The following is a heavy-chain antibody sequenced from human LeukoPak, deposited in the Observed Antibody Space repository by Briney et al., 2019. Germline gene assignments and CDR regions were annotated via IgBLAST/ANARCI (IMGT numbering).Heavy chain of an antibody. CDR2: IYYSGST. CDR3: ARERGLIAGGHIDY. CDR1: GGSISISSYY. V-gene: IGHV4-39*07. J-gene: IGHJ4*02. Sequence: PSETLSLTCTVSGGSISISSYYWGWIRQPPGKGLEWIGSIYYSGSTYYNPSLKSRVTISVDTSKNQFSLKLSSVTAADTAVYYCARERGLIAGGHIDYWGQGTLVTVSP. D-gene: IGHD3-22*01.